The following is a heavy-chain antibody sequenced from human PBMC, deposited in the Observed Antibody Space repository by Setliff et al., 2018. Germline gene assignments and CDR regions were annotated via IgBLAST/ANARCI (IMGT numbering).Heavy chain of an antibody. J-gene: IGHJ4*02. Sequence: GASVKVSCKTSGYSFTRCYMHWVRQAPGQGLEWMGIINTGGGSASYAQKFQGRVTMTSDTSTSTVYMEVSSLISEDTAVYYCARAGSAAAGRKGVFEYWGQGSLVTVSS. CDR1: GYSFTRCY. CDR3: ARAGSAAAGRKGVFEY. CDR2: INTGGGSA. V-gene: IGHV1-46*01. D-gene: IGHD6-13*01.